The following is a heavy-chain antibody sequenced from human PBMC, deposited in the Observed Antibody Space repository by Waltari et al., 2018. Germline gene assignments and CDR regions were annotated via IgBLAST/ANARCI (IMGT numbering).Heavy chain of an antibody. CDR2: IYTSGST. D-gene: IGHD6-19*01. CDR3: ARVWDNSGWYYFDY. CDR1: GGSISSYY. J-gene: IGHJ4*02. Sequence: QVQLQESGPGLVKPSETLSLTCTVSGGSISSYYWSWIRQPAGKGLEWIGRIYTSGSTTYHPSLKSRVTMSVDTSKNQFSLKLSSVTAADTAVYYCARVWDNSGWYYFDYWGQGTLVTVSS. V-gene: IGHV4-4*07.